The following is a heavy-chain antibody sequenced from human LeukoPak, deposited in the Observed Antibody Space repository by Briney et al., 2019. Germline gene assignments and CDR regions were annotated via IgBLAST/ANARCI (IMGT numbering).Heavy chain of an antibody. CDR3: ARESEGEQWLVEEDYYYYYMDV. Sequence: SETLSLTCTVSGYSISSGSYWGWIRQPPGKGLEYIGSIYHSGSTYNNPSLKSRVTISVDTSKNQFSLKLSSVTAADTAVYYCARESEGEQWLVEEDYYYYYMDVWSKGTTVTVSS. CDR2: IYHSGST. J-gene: IGHJ6*03. D-gene: IGHD6-19*01. V-gene: IGHV4-38-2*02. CDR1: GYSISSGSY.